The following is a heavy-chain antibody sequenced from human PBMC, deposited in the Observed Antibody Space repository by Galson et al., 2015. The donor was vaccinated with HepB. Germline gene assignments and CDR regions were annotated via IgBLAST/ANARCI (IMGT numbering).Heavy chain of an antibody. Sequence: SLRLSCAASGFIFSSYGMHWVRQAPGKGLEWVAVISYDGSNKYYADSVKGRFTISRDNSKNTLYLQMNSLRAEDTAVYYCAKGGRPAAYSSGWGRDYYMDVCGEGTTVTVSS. CDR3: AKGGRPAAYSSGWGRDYYMDV. CDR1: GFIFSSYG. V-gene: IGHV3-30*18. D-gene: IGHD6-19*01. CDR2: ISYDGSNK. J-gene: IGHJ6*03.